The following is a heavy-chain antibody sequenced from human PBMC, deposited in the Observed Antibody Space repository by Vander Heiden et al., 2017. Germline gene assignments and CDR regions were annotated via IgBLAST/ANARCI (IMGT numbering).Heavy chain of an antibody. CDR2: SSYSRSTI. Sequence: EVQLVESGGGLVQHGGSLRLACAACGFTFRSYSMHWVRQAPGNGLKWVSYSSYSRSTIYYADSVKGRFTISRDNAKNSLYLQMNSLRDEDTAVYYCARDAGDSYANDYWGQVTLVTVSS. V-gene: IGHV3-48*02. CDR1: GFTFRSYS. J-gene: IGHJ4*02. CDR3: ARDAGDSYANDY. D-gene: IGHD5-18*01.